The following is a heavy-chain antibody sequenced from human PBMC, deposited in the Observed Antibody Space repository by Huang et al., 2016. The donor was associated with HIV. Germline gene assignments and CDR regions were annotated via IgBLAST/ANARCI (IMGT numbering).Heavy chain of an antibody. CDR1: GYIFTNYG. V-gene: IGHV7-4-1*02. CDR2: INTNTGRP. Sequence: QVQLVQSGSELKKPGASVKVSCKASGYIFTNYGVHWVREAPGQGLEWMGLINTNTGRPMYAQGFTGRVAFYLDTSVNTAYLQISSLKAEDSAIYYCVRVRRVTDTHCVADCNTLEIFDIWGQGTMVTVSA. J-gene: IGHJ3*02. CDR3: VRVRRVTDTHCVADCNTLEIFDI. D-gene: IGHD2-21*02.